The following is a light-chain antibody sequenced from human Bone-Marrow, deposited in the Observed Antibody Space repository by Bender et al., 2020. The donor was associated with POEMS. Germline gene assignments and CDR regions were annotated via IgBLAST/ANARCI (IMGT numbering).Light chain of an antibody. V-gene: IGLV3-25*03. CDR1: ALAKEF. Sequence: SDELTQPPSVSVSPGQTARITCSGDALAKEFVYWYQQKPGQAPVLVIYKDTERPSGIPERFSGSTSGTTVTLTISGVQAEDEADYSCCSYAGRFTWVFGGGTKLTV. CDR2: KDT. CDR3: CSYAGRFTWV. J-gene: IGLJ3*02.